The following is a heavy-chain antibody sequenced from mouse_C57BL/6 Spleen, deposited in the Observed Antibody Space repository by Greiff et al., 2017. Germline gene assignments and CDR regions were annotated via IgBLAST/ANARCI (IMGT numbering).Heavy chain of an antibody. CDR1: GYTFTSYW. V-gene: IGHV1-53*01. CDR3: ARENYSNGWFAY. D-gene: IGHD2-5*01. J-gene: IGHJ3*01. Sequence: HVQLKEPGTELVKPGASVKLSCKASGYTFTSYWMPWVKQRPGQGLEWIGNINPSNGGTNYNEKFKSKATLTVDKSSSTAYMQLSSLTSEDSAVYYCARENYSNGWFAYWGQGTLVTVSA. CDR2: INPSNGGT.